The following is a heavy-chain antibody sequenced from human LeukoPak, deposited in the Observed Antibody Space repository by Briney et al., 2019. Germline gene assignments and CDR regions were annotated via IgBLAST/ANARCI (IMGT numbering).Heavy chain of an antibody. Sequence: KPSETLSLTCSVSCGSISSYYWSWIRQPAGKGLEWIGRIYTSGGTNYNPSLKSRVTMSVDTSKNQFSLKLSSVTAADTAVYYCARDRYYYDSSSYRFDYWGRGTLVTVSS. J-gene: IGHJ4*02. CDR3: ARDRYYYDSSSYRFDY. D-gene: IGHD3-22*01. V-gene: IGHV4-4*07. CDR2: IYTSGGT. CDR1: CGSISSYY.